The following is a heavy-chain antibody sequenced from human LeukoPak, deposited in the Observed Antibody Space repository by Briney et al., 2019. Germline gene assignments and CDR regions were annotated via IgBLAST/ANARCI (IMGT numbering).Heavy chain of an antibody. V-gene: IGHV3-74*01. CDR1: GFTFSRFW. Sequence: GGSLRLSCAASGFTFSRFWMHWVRHAPGKELVWVSRINLDGSSTSYADSVKGRFTISRDNAKNTPYLQMSSLRDEDTAVYYCSKSDWFDPWGQGTLVTVSS. J-gene: IGHJ5*02. CDR2: INLDGSST. CDR3: SKSDWFDP.